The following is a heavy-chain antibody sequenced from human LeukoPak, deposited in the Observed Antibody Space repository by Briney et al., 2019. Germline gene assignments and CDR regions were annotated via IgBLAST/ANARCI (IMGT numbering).Heavy chain of an antibody. CDR3: AKDPRAMGRYFFDD. J-gene: IGHJ4*01. CDR1: EFTFNAYA. Sequence: GGSLRLSCVGSEFTFNAYAMSWVRQRPGEGPEWVAMISSSGDATDYAESVKDRLSISRDNAKKTLYLQITRPRADDTAIYYCAKDPRAMGRYFFDDWGQGRLVTVSS. D-gene: IGHD3-16*01. V-gene: IGHV3-23*01. CDR2: ISSSGDAT.